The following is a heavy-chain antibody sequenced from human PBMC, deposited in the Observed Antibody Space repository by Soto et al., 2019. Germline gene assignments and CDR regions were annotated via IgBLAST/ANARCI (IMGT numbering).Heavy chain of an antibody. D-gene: IGHD1-1*01. Sequence: EVQLVESGGGLVQPGGALRLSCAASGFTFSSSSMNWVRQAPGKGLEWVSYISSSSRTIYYADSVKGRFTISRDNAKNALYLQMNSVRAEETAVYYCTRAYGTGAHTDYWGQGTLVTVSS. CDR2: ISSSSRTI. CDR3: TRAYGTGAHTDY. J-gene: IGHJ4*02. CDR1: GFTFSSSS. V-gene: IGHV3-48*01.